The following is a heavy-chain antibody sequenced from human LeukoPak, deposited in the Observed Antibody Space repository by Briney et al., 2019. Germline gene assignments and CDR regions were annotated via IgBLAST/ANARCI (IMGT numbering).Heavy chain of an antibody. Sequence: SETLSLTCAVYGGSFSGYYWSWIRQPPGKGLEWIGEINHSGSTNYNPSLKSRVTISVDTFKNQFSLKLSSVTAADTAVYYCARGGPPYSSGWYGYFDYWGQGTLVTVSS. J-gene: IGHJ4*02. D-gene: IGHD6-19*01. CDR1: GGSFSGYY. CDR3: ARGGPPYSSGWYGYFDY. V-gene: IGHV4-34*01. CDR2: INHSGST.